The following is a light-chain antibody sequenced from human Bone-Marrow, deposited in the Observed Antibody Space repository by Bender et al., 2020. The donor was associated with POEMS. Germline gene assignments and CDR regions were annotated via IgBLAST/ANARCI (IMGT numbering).Light chain of an antibody. CDR1: SSNIGTNP. J-gene: IGLJ3*02. V-gene: IGLV1-44*01. CDR2: INN. CDR3: AAWEDSLNGWV. Sequence: QSVLTQPPSASGTPGQMVTISFSGSSSNIGTNPVNWYQQLPGTAPKLLIYINNQRPSGVPDRFFGSKSGTSASLAISGLQSEDEADYYCAAWEDSLNGWVFGGGTKLTVL.